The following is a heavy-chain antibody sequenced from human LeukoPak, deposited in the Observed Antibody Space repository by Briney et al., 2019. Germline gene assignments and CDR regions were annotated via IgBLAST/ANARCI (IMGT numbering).Heavy chain of an antibody. Sequence: GGSLRLSCAASGFTFSSYGMHWVRQAPGKGLEWVAVIWYDGSKKYYADSVKGRFTISRDNSKNTLYLQMNSLRAEDTAVYYCARRDGDNDRGFDYWGQGTLVTVSS. J-gene: IGHJ4*02. D-gene: IGHD4-23*01. V-gene: IGHV3-33*01. CDR2: IWYDGSKK. CDR3: ARRDGDNDRGFDY. CDR1: GFTFSSYG.